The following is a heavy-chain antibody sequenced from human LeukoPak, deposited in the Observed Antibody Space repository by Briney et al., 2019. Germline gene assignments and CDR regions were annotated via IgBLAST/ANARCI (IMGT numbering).Heavy chain of an antibody. J-gene: IGHJ4*02. CDR3: ARGWQWLTY. CDR2: IYSGGTT. V-gene: IGHV3-66*01. Sequence: GSLRLSCAASGFTVSSNYMSWVRQAPGKGLEWVSVIYSGGTTYYADSMKGRFTISRDDSKNTLSLQMNSLRAEDTAVYYCARGWQWLTYWGQGTLVTVSS. D-gene: IGHD6-19*01. CDR1: GFTVSSNY.